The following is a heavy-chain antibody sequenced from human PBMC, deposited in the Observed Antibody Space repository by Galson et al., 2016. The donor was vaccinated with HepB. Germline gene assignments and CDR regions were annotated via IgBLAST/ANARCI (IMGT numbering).Heavy chain of an antibody. CDR2: IFHSGDT. J-gene: IGHJ3*02. Sequence: TLSLTCAVSGGSISRNNWWSWVRQPPGKGLEWIGEIFHSGDTNYNPSLRSRVTISVDKSKNHVSLKVISVTAADTAMYYCASYLIQSWAGSDAFDTWGQGTMVTVSS. CDR1: GGSISRNNW. V-gene: IGHV4-4*02. CDR3: ASYLIQSWAGSDAFDT. D-gene: IGHD5-18*01.